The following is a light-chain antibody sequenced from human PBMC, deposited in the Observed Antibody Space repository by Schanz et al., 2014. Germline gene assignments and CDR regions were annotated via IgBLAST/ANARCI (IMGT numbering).Light chain of an antibody. J-gene: IGLJ2*01. CDR3: SSYAGSNNPVV. Sequence: QSALTQPASVSGSPGQSITISCTGTSSDVGNYDLVSWYRHYPGKAPKLMIYDVSNRPSGVSNRFSGSKSGNTASLTVSGLQAEDEADYYCSSYAGSNNPVVFGGGTKLTVL. CDR2: DVS. V-gene: IGLV2-14*02. CDR1: SSDVGNYDL.